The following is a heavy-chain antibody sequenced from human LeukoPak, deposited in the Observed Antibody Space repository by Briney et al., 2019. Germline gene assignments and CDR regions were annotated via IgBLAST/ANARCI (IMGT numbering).Heavy chain of an antibody. V-gene: IGHV3-23*01. D-gene: IGHD5-24*01. CDR3: AKDWSSAYWATIVQWSRNDAFDI. CDR1: GFTFSNYA. Sequence: PGGSLRLSCAASGFTFSNYAMSWVRQAPGQGLEWVSAISGSGGSRYYADSVKGRFTMSRDNSKNTLYLQMQSLRAEDTAVYYCAKDWSSAYWATIVQWSRNDAFDIWGQGTMVTVSS. CDR2: ISGSGGSR. J-gene: IGHJ3*02.